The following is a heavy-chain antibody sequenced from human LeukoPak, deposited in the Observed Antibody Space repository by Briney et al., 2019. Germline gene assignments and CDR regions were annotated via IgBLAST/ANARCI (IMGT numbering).Heavy chain of an antibody. CDR1: GGSISSSSYY. V-gene: IGHV4-39*07. D-gene: IGHD6-13*01. CDR2: IYYTGST. J-gene: IGHJ4*02. CDR3: ARSNGQLSHNDY. Sequence: SETLSLTCTVSGGSISSSSYYWGWIRQPPGKGLEWIGSIYYTGSTNYNPSLKSRVTISVDTSKNQFSLKLSSVTAADTAVYYCARSNGQLSHNDYWGQGTLVTVSS.